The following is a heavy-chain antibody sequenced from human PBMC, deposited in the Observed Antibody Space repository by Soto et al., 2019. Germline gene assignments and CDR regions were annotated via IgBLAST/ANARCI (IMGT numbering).Heavy chain of an antibody. V-gene: IGHV3-64*01. CDR1: GFTFSSYA. CDR2: ISSNGGST. Sequence: GGSLRLSCAASGFTFSSYAMHWVRQAPGKGLEYVSAISSNGGSTYYANSVKGRFTISRDNSKNTLYLQMGSLRAEDMAVYYCARGSGDYIRGSYRYRALDIWGQGTMVTVSS. CDR3: ARGSGDYIRGSYRYRALDI. D-gene: IGHD3-16*02. J-gene: IGHJ3*02.